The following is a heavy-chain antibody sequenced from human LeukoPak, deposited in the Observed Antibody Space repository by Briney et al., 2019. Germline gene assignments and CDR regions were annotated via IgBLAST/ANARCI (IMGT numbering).Heavy chain of an antibody. CDR3: ANIEGNWAWGYYYYMDV. Sequence: PGGSLRLSCAASGFTFSSYGMHWGRQAPGKGLEWVSAISGSGGSTYYADSVKGRFTISRDNSKNTPYLQMNSLRPEDTAVYYCANIEGNWAWGYYYYMDVWGKGTTVTVSS. CDR1: GFTFSSYG. V-gene: IGHV3-23*01. CDR2: ISGSGGST. J-gene: IGHJ6*03. D-gene: IGHD1-1*01.